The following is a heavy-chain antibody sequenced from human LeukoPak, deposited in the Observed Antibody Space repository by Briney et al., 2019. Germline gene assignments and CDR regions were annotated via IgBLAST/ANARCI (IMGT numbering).Heavy chain of an antibody. V-gene: IGHV3-7*01. CDR3: ARFRRSAQSY. Sequence: GGSLRLSCTTSGFLFSSYWMSWVRQAPGKGLEWVANIGPDGSDKQYVDSMKGRFTISRDNAQNSVYLHMNSLTAEDTAVYYCARFRRSAQSYWGQGILVTVPS. J-gene: IGHJ4*02. CDR2: IGPDGSDK. D-gene: IGHD2-15*01. CDR1: GFLFSSYW.